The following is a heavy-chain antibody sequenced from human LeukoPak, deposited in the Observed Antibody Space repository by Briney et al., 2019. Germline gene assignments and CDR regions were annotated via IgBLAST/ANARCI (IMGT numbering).Heavy chain of an antibody. J-gene: IGHJ6*01. CDR2: ISYDGNNK. Sequence: QPGRSLRLSCAASGSTFSSYVMHWVRQAPGKGLEWVAVISYDGNNKYYADSVKGRFTISRDNSKNTLYLQMNSLRAEDTAVYYCARDPERVVWDHYYGMGVWGQGTTVTVSS. D-gene: IGHD2-8*02. CDR1: GSTFSSYV. CDR3: ARDPERVVWDHYYGMGV. V-gene: IGHV3-30*03.